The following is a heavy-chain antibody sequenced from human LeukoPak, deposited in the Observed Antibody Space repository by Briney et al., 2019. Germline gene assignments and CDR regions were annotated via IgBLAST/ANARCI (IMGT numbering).Heavy chain of an antibody. D-gene: IGHD2-2*01. Sequence: GASVKVSCKASGYTFTSYHMHWVRQAPGQGLEWMGIINPSGGTTNYAQKFRGRVTMTRDMSTSTVYMELSSLRSDDTAVYYCARDSRFYCSSTSCPPGYWGQGTLVTVSS. CDR1: GYTFTSYH. J-gene: IGHJ4*02. V-gene: IGHV1-46*01. CDR3: ARDSRFYCSSTSCPPGY. CDR2: INPSGGTT.